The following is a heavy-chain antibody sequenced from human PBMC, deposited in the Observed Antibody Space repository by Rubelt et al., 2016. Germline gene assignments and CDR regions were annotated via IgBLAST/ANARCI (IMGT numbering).Heavy chain of an antibody. J-gene: IGHJ4*02. Sequence: QVQLQESGPGLVKPSETLSLTCTVSGGSISSYYWSWLRQPPGKGLEWLGYNYYSGSTNYNPPLRTRVTISVDTSKNQFSLKLSPVTAADTAVYYCARGPYSSIDYWGQGTLVTVSS. V-gene: IGHV4-59*12. CDR3: ARGPYSSIDY. CDR1: GGSISSYY. D-gene: IGHD6-13*01. CDR2: NYYSGST.